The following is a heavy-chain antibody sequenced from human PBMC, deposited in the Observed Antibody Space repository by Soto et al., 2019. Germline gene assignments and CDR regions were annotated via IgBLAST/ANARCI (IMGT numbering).Heavy chain of an antibody. D-gene: IGHD7-27*01. Sequence: GGSLRLSCAASGFTFSSYEMNWVRQAPGKGLEWVSYISSSGSTIYYADSVKGRFTISRDNAKNSLYLQMNSLRAEDTAVYYCARDHVELGTFCGQGTLVTVSS. CDR1: GFTFSSYE. J-gene: IGHJ4*02. CDR3: ARDHVELGTF. V-gene: IGHV3-48*03. CDR2: ISSSGSTI.